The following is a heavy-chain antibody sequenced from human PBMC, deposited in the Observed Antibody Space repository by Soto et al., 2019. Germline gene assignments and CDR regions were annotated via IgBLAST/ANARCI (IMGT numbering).Heavy chain of an antibody. D-gene: IGHD3-10*01. CDR2: IIPIFGTA. V-gene: IGHV1-69*13. J-gene: IGHJ4*02. Sequence: GASVKVSCKASGGTFSSYAISWVRQAPGQGLEWMGGIIPIFGTANYAQKFQGRVTITADESTSTAYMELSSLRSEDTAVYYCARDITMVRGFFDYWGQGTLVTVSS. CDR3: ARDITMVRGFFDY. CDR1: GGTFSSYA.